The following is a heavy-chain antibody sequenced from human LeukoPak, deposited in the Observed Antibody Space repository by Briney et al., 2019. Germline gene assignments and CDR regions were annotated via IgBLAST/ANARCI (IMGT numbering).Heavy chain of an antibody. V-gene: IGHV1-18*04. Sequence: ASVKVSCKASGYTFTGYYMHWVRQAPGQGLEWMGWISAYNGNTNYAQKLQGRVTMTTDTSTSTAYMELRSLRSDDTAVYYCARVTVPFDYWGQGTLVTVSS. CDR2: ISAYNGNT. J-gene: IGHJ4*02. CDR1: GYTFTGYY. CDR3: ARVTVPFDY. D-gene: IGHD4-17*01.